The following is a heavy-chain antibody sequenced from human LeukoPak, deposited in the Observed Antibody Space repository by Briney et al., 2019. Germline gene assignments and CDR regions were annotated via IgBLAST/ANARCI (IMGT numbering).Heavy chain of an antibody. CDR2: IYTSGST. CDR1: GGSISSGSYY. V-gene: IGHV4-61*02. CDR3: ARGVSSGWYNWFDP. D-gene: IGHD6-19*01. J-gene: IGHJ5*02. Sequence: PSQTLSLTCTVSGGSISSGSYYWSWIRQPAGKGLEWIGRIYTSGSTNYNPSLKSRVTISVDTSKNQFPLKLSSVTAADTAVYYCARGVSSGWYNWFDPWGQGTLVTVSS.